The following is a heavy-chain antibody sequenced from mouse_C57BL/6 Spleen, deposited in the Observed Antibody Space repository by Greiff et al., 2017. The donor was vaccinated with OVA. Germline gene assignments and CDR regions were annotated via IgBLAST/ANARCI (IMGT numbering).Heavy chain of an antibody. CDR1: GFTFSDYY. Sequence: EVMLVESGGGLVQPGGSLKLSCAASGFTFSDYYMYWVRQTPEKRLEWVAYISNGGGSTYYPDTVKGRFTISRDTAKNTLYLQMSRLKSEDTAMYYCAREDWDYAMDYWGQGTSVTVSS. V-gene: IGHV5-12*01. D-gene: IGHD4-1*01. J-gene: IGHJ4*01. CDR3: AREDWDYAMDY. CDR2: ISNGGGST.